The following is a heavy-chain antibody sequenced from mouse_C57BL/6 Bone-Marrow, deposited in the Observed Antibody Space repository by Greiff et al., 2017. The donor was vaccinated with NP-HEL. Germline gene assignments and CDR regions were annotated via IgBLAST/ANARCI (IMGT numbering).Heavy chain of an antibody. V-gene: IGHV1-42*01. CDR3: ARLLLRSAWFAY. CDR1: GYSFTGYY. Sequence: VQLQQSGPELVKPGASVKISCKASGYSFTGYYMNWVKQSPEKSLEWIGEINPSTGGTTYNQKFKAKATLTVDKSSSTAYMQLKSLTSEDSAVYYCARLLLRSAWFAYWGQGTLVTVSA. CDR2: INPSTGGT. D-gene: IGHD1-1*01. J-gene: IGHJ3*01.